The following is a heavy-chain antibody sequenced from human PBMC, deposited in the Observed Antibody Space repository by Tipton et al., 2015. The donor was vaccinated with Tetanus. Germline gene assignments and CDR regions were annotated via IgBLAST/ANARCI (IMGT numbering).Heavy chain of an antibody. CDR2: VHPGGSI. D-gene: IGHD2-2*01. V-gene: IGHV4-4*07. CDR1: GASISSYY. Sequence: LRLSCTVSGASISSYYWSWIRQPAGKGLEWIGEVHPGGSITYNPSHQSRVSILVDTSKNQFSLKLSSVTAADTAIYFCARGQDHAKVGYWGQGTPVTVSS. CDR3: ARGQDHAKVGY. J-gene: IGHJ4*02.